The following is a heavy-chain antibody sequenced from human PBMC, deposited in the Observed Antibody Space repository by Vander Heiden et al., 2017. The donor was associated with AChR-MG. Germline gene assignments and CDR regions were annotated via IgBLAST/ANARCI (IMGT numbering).Heavy chain of an antibody. J-gene: IGHJ3*01. D-gene: IGHD6-19*01. CDR3: ARGVGSYGSGWDPHGAFDL. CDR2: ISAYSSHI. CDR1: EFTIATSR. Sequence: EVQLVESGGGLVKPGRSLRLSCSRSEFTIATSRLNWVRQAPGEGLEWVSSISAYSSHIYYADSVKGRFTISRDNAENSLYLQMNSLRAEDTALYYCARGVGSYGSGWDPHGAFDLWGQGTMVTVSS. V-gene: IGHV3-21*01.